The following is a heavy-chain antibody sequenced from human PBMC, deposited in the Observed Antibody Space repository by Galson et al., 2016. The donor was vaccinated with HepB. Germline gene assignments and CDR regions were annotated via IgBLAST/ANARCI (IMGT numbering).Heavy chain of an antibody. Sequence: SLRLSCAASGFTFRDYALSWVRRAPGKGLEWVSHIDGATPNTHYADSVRGRFSIYRDNSRDTLYLQIDSLTAEESAIYYCTTWLSHHFDYWGQGTRVTVSS. V-gene: IGHV3-23*01. D-gene: IGHD6-19*01. CDR2: IDGATPNT. CDR3: TTWLSHHFDY. CDR1: GFTFRDYA. J-gene: IGHJ4*02.